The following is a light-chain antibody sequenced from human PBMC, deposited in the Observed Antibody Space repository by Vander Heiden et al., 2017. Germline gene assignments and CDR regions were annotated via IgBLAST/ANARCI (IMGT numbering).Light chain of an antibody. CDR2: YDD. Sequence: QSVLTQPPSVSEAPRQRVTISCSGSSSNIGNNAVNWYQQLPGKAPKLLIYYDDLLPSGVSDRFSGSKSGTSASLAISGLQSEDEAEYYCAEWDDSLNGVVFGGGTKLTVL. CDR3: AEWDDSLNGVV. CDR1: SSNIGNNA. J-gene: IGLJ2*01. V-gene: IGLV1-36*01.